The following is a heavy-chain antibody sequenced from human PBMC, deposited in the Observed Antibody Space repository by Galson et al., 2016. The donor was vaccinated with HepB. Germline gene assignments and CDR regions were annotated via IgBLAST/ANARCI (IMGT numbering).Heavy chain of an antibody. J-gene: IGHJ2*01. CDR1: GGTFSSYT. CDR3: ARTVTITVWYFDL. CDR2: IIPIFGTT. D-gene: IGHD4-23*01. Sequence: SVKVSCKASGGTFSSYTVSWVRQAPGQGLEWMGGIIPIFGTTNYAQTFQGRVTISADESTSTAYMELSSLRSEDTAMYYCARTVTITVWYFDLWGRGTLVTVAS. V-gene: IGHV1-69*13.